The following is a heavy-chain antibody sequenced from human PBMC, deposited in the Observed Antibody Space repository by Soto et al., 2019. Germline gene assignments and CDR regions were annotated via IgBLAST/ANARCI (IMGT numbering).Heavy chain of an antibody. Sequence: GGSLRLSCAASGFTFSSYAMSWVRQAPGKGLEWVSAISGSGGSTYYADSVKGRFTISRDNSKNTLYLQMNSLRAEDTAVYYCARGGHTLGYCSSTSCYFRFDPWGQGTLVTVSS. CDR2: ISGSGGST. CDR1: GFTFSSYA. J-gene: IGHJ5*02. CDR3: ARGGHTLGYCSSTSCYFRFDP. D-gene: IGHD2-2*01. V-gene: IGHV3-23*01.